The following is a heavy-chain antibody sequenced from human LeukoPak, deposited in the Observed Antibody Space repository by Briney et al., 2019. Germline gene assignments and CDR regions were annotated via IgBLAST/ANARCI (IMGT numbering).Heavy chain of an antibody. CDR3: VKERALYYDILTGYYRERWFDP. CDR1: GFTFSSYA. V-gene: IGHV3-64D*06. Sequence: GGSLRLSCSASGFTFSSYAMHWVRQAPGKGLEYVSAISSNGGSTYYADSVKGRFTISRDNSKNMLYLQMSSLRAEDTAVYYCVKERALYYDILTGYYRERWFDPWGQGTLVTVSS. CDR2: ISSNGGST. J-gene: IGHJ5*02. D-gene: IGHD3-9*01.